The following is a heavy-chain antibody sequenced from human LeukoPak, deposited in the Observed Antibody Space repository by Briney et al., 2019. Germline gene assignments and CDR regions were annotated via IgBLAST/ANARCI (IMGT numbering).Heavy chain of an antibody. D-gene: IGHD5-18*01. CDR1: GFSFASYW. Sequence: GESLKISCKGSGFSFASYWIGWVRQMPGKGLEWMGIIHRDDNVRYSPSFQGQVTISVDESISTAYLQWSSLKASDTGMYYCARPSLGMDTLDSWGQGTLVTVSS. J-gene: IGHJ5*01. CDR2: IHRDDNV. V-gene: IGHV5-51*01. CDR3: ARPSLGMDTLDS.